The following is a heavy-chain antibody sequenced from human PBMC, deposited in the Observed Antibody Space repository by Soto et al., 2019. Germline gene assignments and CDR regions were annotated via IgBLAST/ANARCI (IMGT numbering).Heavy chain of an antibody. CDR2: MNPNSGNT. J-gene: IGHJ6*03. D-gene: IGHD2-2*01. CDR1: GYTFTSYD. CDR3: AREFIVVVPAAGYYYMDV. V-gene: IGHV1-8*01. Sequence: GASVKVSCKASGYTFTSYDINWVRQATGQGLEWMGWMNPNSGNTSYAQKFQGRVTMTRNTSISTAYMELSSLRSEDTAVYYCAREFIVVVPAAGYYYMDVWGKGTTVTVSS.